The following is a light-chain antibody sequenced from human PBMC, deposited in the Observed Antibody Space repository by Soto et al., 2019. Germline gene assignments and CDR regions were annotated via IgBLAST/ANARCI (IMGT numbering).Light chain of an antibody. Sequence: VLTQSPPTLSLSQGERATLSCRASPSVLTYIAWYQQKPGQAPRLLIYEASKRATGVPARFSGSGSGTDFTLTISSLEPEDFAVYFCQQRERTFGQGTKV. J-gene: IGKJ1*01. CDR1: PSVLTY. CDR3: QQRERT. V-gene: IGKV3-11*01. CDR2: EAS.